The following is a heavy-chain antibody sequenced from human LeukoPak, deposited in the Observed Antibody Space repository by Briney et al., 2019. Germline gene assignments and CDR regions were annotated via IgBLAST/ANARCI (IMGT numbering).Heavy chain of an antibody. CDR2: IYYSGST. D-gene: IGHD3-3*01. Sequence: SQTLSLTCTVSGGSISSGDYYWSWIRQPPGKGLEWIGYIYYSGSTNYNPSLKSRVTISVDTSKNQFSLKLSSVTAADTAVYYCARGPDDFWSGYYTLDYWGQGTLVTVSS. CDR1: GGSISSGDYY. J-gene: IGHJ4*02. V-gene: IGHV4-61*08. CDR3: ARGPDDFWSGYYTLDY.